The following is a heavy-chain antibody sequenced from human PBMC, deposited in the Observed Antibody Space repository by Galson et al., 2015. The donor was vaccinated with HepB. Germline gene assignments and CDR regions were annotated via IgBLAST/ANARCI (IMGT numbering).Heavy chain of an antibody. J-gene: IGHJ4*02. CDR2: IIPIFGTA. Sequence: SVKVSCKASAGTFSSYAISWVRQAPGQGLEWIGGIIPIFGTANYAQTFQGRATITADKSTSTAYMELSSLRSEDTAVYYCARISGELYFFDYWGQGTLVTVSS. CDR1: AGTFSSYA. CDR3: ARISGELYFFDY. D-gene: IGHD4-17*01. V-gene: IGHV1-69*06.